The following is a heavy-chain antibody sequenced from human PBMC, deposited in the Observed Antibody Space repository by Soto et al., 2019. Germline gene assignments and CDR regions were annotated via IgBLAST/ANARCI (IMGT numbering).Heavy chain of an antibody. CDR1: GYAFSSYG. V-gene: IGHV1-18*01. CDR2: INPYNGNR. Sequence: QVQLVQSGSQLRKPGASVKVSCETSGYAFSSYGLHWVRQAPGQGLEWMGWINPYNGNRNYAPKFEDRLTMTSATSTNTVYMELRSLKSDDTAIYLCARDRLRGYDSSGFYSWGQGTLVTVSS. CDR3: ARDRLRGYDSSGFYS. D-gene: IGHD3-22*01. J-gene: IGHJ4*02.